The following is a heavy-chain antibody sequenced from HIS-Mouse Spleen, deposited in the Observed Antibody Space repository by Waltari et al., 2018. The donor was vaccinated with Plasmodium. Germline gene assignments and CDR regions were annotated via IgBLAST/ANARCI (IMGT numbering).Heavy chain of an antibody. J-gene: IGHJ4*02. D-gene: IGHD7-27*01. V-gene: IGHV3-30-3*02. CDR3: AKSSKGTGDLWDY. Sequence: QVQLVESGGGVVPPGRSLRLPCASPGFTFTRYAIRWVRQAPGKGLELVAVISYDGSNKYYADSVKGRFTISRDNSKNTLYLQMNSLRAEDTAVYYCAKSSKGTGDLWDYWGQGTLVTVSS. CDR2: ISYDGSNK. CDR1: GFTFTRYA.